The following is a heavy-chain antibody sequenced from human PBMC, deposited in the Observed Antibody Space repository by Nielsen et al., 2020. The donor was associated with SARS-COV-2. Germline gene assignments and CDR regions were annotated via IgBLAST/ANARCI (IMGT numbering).Heavy chain of an antibody. J-gene: IGHJ4*02. D-gene: IGHD6-13*01. CDR2: IYYSGST. Sequence: SATLSLTFTLSGCSIISYYWSWIRQPPGTGLEWIGYIYYSGSTNYNPSLKSRVTISVDTSKNQFSLKLSSVTAADTAVYYCARGYSSSWYGIAVAGSFDYWGQGTLVTVSS. CDR1: GCSIISYY. V-gene: IGHV4-59*01. CDR3: ARGYSSSWYGIAVAGSFDY.